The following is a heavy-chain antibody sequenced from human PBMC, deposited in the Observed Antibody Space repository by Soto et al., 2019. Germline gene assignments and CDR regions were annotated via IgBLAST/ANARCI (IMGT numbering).Heavy chain of an antibody. V-gene: IGHV3-15*07. D-gene: IGHD5-18*01. CDR1: GFTFSNAW. CDR3: TTNPAMVPNYYYYYGMDV. J-gene: IGHJ6*02. CDR2: IKSKTDGGTT. Sequence: GGSLRLSCAASGFTFSNAWMNWVRQAPGKGLEWVGRIKSKTDGGTTDYAAPVKGRFTISRDDSKNTLYLQMNSLKTVYTAVYYCTTNPAMVPNYYYYYGMDVWGQGTTVTVSS.